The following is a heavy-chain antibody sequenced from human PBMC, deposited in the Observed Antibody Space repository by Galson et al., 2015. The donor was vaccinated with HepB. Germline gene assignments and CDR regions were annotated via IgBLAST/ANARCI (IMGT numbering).Heavy chain of an antibody. D-gene: IGHD3-10*01. Sequence: SVKVSCKASGYTFTGYYMHWVRQAPGQGLEWMAWINPNSGGTNYAQKFQGRVTMTTDTSTSTAYMELRSLRSDDTAVYYCARIRMVRGVIITGGFRGIDVWGQGTTVTVSS. V-gene: IGHV1-2*02. J-gene: IGHJ6*02. CDR3: ARIRMVRGVIITGGFRGIDV. CDR2: INPNSGGT. CDR1: GYTFTGYY.